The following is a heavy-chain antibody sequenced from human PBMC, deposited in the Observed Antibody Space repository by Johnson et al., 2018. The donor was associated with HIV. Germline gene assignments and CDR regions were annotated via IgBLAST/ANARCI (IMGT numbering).Heavy chain of an antibody. J-gene: IGHJ3*02. V-gene: IGHV3-74*01. CDR2: INRDGSTT. CDR3: AREGPMVRSGAFDI. D-gene: IGHD3-10*01. Sequence: GGGVVQPGGSLRLSCAASGFTLTTHWMHWVRQAPGKGLVWVSRINRDGSTTDYADSVTGRFTISRDNAKNTVYLQMNSLRAEDTAVYYCAREGPMVRSGAFDIWGQGTKVTVSS. CDR1: GFTLTTHW.